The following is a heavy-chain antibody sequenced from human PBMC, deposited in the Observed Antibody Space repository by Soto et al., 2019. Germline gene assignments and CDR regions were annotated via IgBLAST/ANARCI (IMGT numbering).Heavy chain of an antibody. CDR2: IWYDGSNK. Sequence: GGSLRLSCAASGFTFSSYGMHWVRQAPGKGLEWVAVIWYDGSNKYYADSVKGRFTISRDNSKNTLYLQMNSLRAEDTAVYYCAKEGAVAGTGYFQHWGQGTLVTVSS. D-gene: IGHD6-19*01. V-gene: IGHV3-33*06. J-gene: IGHJ1*01. CDR1: GFTFSSYG. CDR3: AKEGAVAGTGYFQH.